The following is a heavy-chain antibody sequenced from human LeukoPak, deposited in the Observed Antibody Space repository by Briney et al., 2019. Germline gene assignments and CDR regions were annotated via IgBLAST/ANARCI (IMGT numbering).Heavy chain of an antibody. D-gene: IGHD3-16*01. V-gene: IGHV4-59*08. CDR2: IYYTRST. J-gene: IGHJ4*02. CDR1: GGSISSYY. CDR3: ARQSLYPLPDY. Sequence: SETLSLTCTVSGGSISSYYWSWIRQPPGKGLEWIGYIYYTRSTHYNPSLKSRVTISVDTSKSQFSLKLSSVTAADTAVYYCARQSLYPLPDYWGPGTLVTVSS.